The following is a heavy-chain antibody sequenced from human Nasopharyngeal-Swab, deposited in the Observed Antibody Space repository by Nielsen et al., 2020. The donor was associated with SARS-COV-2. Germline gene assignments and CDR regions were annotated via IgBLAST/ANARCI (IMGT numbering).Heavy chain of an antibody. CDR2: INHSGST. J-gene: IGHJ6*03. V-gene: IGHV4-34*01. Sequence: SQTLSLTCAVYVESFSGYYLSWIRQPPGKGLEWIGEINHSGSTNYNPSLKSRVTISVDTAKNQFSLKLSSVTAADTAVYYCARARGTGYCSRTSCLYYMDVWGKGTTVTVSS. CDR3: ARARGTGYCSRTSCLYYMDV. CDR1: VESFSGYY. D-gene: IGHD2-2*01.